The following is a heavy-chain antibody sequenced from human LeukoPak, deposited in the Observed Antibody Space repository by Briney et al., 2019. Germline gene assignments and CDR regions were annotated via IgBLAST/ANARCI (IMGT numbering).Heavy chain of an antibody. J-gene: IGHJ4*02. V-gene: IGHV1-69*13. CDR1: GGTFSSYA. Sequence: ASVKVSCKASGGTFSSYAISWVRQAPGQGLEWMGGIIPIFGTANYAQKFQGRVTITADESTSTAYMELSSLRSEDTAVYYCARYYSGWYYFDYWGQGTLVTVSS. CDR2: IIPIFGTA. D-gene: IGHD6-19*01. CDR3: ARYYSGWYYFDY.